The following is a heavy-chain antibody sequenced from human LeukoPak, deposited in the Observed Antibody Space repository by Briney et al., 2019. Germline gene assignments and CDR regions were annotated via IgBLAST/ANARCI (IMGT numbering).Heavy chain of an antibody. J-gene: IGHJ3*02. CDR1: GFTFSSYG. CDR3: AMGGWLRTNAFDI. D-gene: IGHD5-12*01. CDR2: ISYDGSNK. V-gene: IGHV3-30*03. Sequence: GGSLRLSCAASGFTFSSYGMHWVRQAPGEGLEWVAVISYDGSNKYYADSVKGRFTISRDNSKNTLYLQMNSLRAEDTAVYYCAMGGWLRTNAFDIWGQGTMVTVSS.